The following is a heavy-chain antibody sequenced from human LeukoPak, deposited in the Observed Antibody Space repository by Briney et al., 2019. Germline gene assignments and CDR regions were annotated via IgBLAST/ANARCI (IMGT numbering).Heavy chain of an antibody. CDR1: GVSISSYY. CDR2: IYYSGST. Sequence: PSETLSLTCTVSGVSISSYYWSWIRQPPGKGLEWIGYIYYSGSTNYNPSLKSRVTISLDTSKNQFSLKLSSVTAADTAVYYCARHDGSSWYYAFDVWGQGTMVTVSS. V-gene: IGHV4-59*08. CDR3: ARHDGSSWYYAFDV. J-gene: IGHJ3*01. D-gene: IGHD6-13*01.